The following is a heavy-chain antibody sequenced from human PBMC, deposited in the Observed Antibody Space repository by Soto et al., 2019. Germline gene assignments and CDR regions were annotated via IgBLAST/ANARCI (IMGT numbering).Heavy chain of an antibody. J-gene: IGHJ4*02. CDR2: IKQDGSEK. D-gene: IGHD6-13*01. CDR3: ATGYGYSRN. V-gene: IGHV3-7*03. Sequence: GSLRLACAASVFTFSSYWMSWVRQAPGKGLEWVANIKQDGSEKYYVDSVKGRFTISRDNAKNSLYLQMNSLRAEDTAVYYCATGYGYSRNWGQGTLVTVSS. CDR1: VFTFSSYW.